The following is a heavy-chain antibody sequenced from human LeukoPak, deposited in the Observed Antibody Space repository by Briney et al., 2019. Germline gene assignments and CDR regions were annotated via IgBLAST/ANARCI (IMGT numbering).Heavy chain of an antibody. V-gene: IGHV3-7*03. CDR3: ARDISHDAFDI. CDR2: IKQDGSEK. Sequence: GGSLRLSCAASGLTFSSYWMSWVRQAPGKGLEWVANIKQDGSEKYYVDSVKGRFTISRDNAKNSLYLQMNSLRAEDTAVYYCARDISHDAFDIWGQGTMVTVSS. J-gene: IGHJ3*02. D-gene: IGHD2/OR15-2a*01. CDR1: GLTFSSYW.